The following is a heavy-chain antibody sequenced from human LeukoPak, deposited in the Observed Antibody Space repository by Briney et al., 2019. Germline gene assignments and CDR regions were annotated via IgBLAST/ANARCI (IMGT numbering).Heavy chain of an antibody. CDR3: ASGGLGGNFDY. Sequence: SVKVSCKTSGFIFTGSAVQWVRQARGQPLEWIGWAVVGSGDTNYAQKFQDRVIITRDMSANTAYMELISLRSDDTAVYSCASGGLGGNFDYWGQGTLVTVSS. J-gene: IGHJ4*02. D-gene: IGHD4-23*01. CDR1: GFIFTGSA. V-gene: IGHV1-58*01. CDR2: AVVGSGDT.